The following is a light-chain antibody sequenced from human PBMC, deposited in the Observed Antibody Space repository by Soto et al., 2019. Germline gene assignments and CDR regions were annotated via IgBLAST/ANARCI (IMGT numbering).Light chain of an antibody. Sequence: QSALTQPASVSGSPGQSITISCTGTSSDVGNYNLVSWYQHHPGKAPKLMIYEVSKRPSGVSNRFSGSKSGDTASLTISGLQAEEEADYYCCSYAGSNYVFGTGTKVTVL. CDR3: CSYAGSNYV. CDR2: EVS. J-gene: IGLJ1*01. V-gene: IGLV2-23*02. CDR1: SSDVGNYNL.